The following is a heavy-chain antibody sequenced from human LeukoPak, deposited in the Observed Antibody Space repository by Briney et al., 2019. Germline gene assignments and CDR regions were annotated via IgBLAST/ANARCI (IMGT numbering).Heavy chain of an antibody. Sequence: SETLSLTCTVSGGSISSGSYYWSWIRQPAGKGLEWIGRIYTSGSTNYNPSLKSRVTISVDTSKNRFSLKLSSVTAADTAVYYCARASPRYYGSGSQGGYFDYWGQGTLVTVSS. D-gene: IGHD3-10*01. CDR3: ARASPRYYGSGSQGGYFDY. CDR2: IYTSGST. CDR1: GGSISSGSYY. J-gene: IGHJ4*02. V-gene: IGHV4-61*02.